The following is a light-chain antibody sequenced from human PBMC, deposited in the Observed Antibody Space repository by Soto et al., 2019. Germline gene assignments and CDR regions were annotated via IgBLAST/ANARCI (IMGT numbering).Light chain of an antibody. CDR3: QQYGSSPRT. CDR2: GAS. J-gene: IGKJ2*02. CDR1: QTVSSSY. V-gene: IGKV3-20*01. Sequence: EVVLTQSPGTLSLSPGERATLPCRASQTVSSSYVAWYQQKPGQAPRLLIYGASSRATGIPDRFSGNGSGTDFTLTISRLEPEDFAVYYCQQYGSSPRTFGQGTKLEIK.